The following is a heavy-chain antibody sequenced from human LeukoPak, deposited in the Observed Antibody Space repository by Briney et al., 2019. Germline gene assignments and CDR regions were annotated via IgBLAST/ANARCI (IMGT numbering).Heavy chain of an antibody. Sequence: GGSLRLSCAASGFTFSSYGMHWVRQAPGKGLEWVAVISYDGSNKYYADSVKGRFTISRDNSKNTLYLQMNSLRAEDTALYYCAKDIWVTYYDILTGALDIWGQGTMVTVSS. D-gene: IGHD3-9*01. CDR1: GFTFSSYG. CDR3: AKDIWVTYYDILTGALDI. V-gene: IGHV3-30*18. J-gene: IGHJ3*02. CDR2: ISYDGSNK.